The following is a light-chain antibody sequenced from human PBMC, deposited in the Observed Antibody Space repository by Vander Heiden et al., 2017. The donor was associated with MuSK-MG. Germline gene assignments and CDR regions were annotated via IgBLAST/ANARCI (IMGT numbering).Light chain of an antibody. Sequence: EIVMTQSPANLSVSPGERATLSCRASQSVSSNLAWYQQKPGQAPRLLIYGASTRATGIPARFSGSGYGTEFTLTISSRQSEDFAVYYCQQYNNWPLYTFGQGTKMEIK. J-gene: IGKJ2*01. CDR3: QQYNNWPLYT. CDR1: QSVSSN. CDR2: GAS. V-gene: IGKV3-15*01.